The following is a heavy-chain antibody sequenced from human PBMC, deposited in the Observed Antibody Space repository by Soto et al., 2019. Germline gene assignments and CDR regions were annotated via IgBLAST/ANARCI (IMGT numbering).Heavy chain of an antibody. CDR3: ARSEQYQVFAFDI. D-gene: IGHD6-19*01. J-gene: IGHJ3*02. Sequence: QVQLVESGGGVVQPGTSLRLSCAASGFTFSSYGMHWVRQAPGKGLEWVALITYAGSNKNYADSVKGRFTISRDNSKNTLYLQMNSLRPEDTAVYYCARSEQYQVFAFDIGGQGTMVTASS. CDR2: ITYAGSNK. V-gene: IGHV3-30*03. CDR1: GFTFSSYG.